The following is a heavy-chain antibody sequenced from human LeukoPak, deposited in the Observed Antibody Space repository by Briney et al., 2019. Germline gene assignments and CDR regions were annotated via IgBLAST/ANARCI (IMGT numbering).Heavy chain of an antibody. V-gene: IGHV4-59*01. D-gene: IGHD1-14*01. Sequence: SETLSLTCTVSGGSISSYYWSWIRQPPGKGLEWIGYIYYSGSTNYNPSLKSRVTISVDTSKNQFSPKLSSVTAADTAVYYCARDRPTGGWFDPWGQGTLVTVSS. CDR2: IYYSGST. J-gene: IGHJ5*02. CDR3: ARDRPTGGWFDP. CDR1: GGSISSYY.